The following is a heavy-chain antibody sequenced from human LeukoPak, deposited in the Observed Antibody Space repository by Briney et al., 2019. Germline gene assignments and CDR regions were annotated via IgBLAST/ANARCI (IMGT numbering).Heavy chain of an antibody. J-gene: IGHJ6*03. CDR2: ISRGGNTI. Sequence: PGGSLRLSCAASGFTFSDYYMSWIRQAPGKGLEWVSYISRGGNTIYYADSVKGRFIISRDNAKNSLYLQMNSLRAEDTAVYYCGRELTVAGHYMDVWGKGTTVTVSS. D-gene: IGHD6-19*01. CDR1: GFTFSDYY. CDR3: GRELTVAGHYMDV. V-gene: IGHV3-11*01.